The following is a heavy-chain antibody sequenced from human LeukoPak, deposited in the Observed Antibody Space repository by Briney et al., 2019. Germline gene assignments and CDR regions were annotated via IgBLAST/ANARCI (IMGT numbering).Heavy chain of an antibody. CDR1: GFTFNNAW. CDR2: IKSKTDGGTT. V-gene: IGHV3-15*01. Sequence: GGSLRLSRAASGFTFNNAWMNWVRQAPGKGLEWVGLIKSKTDGGTTDYAAPVKGRFTISRDDSENTVYLQMNSLKTEDTAVYFCATSPGFWATSPFDYWGQGTQAIISS. CDR3: ATSPGFWATSPFDY. J-gene: IGHJ4*02. D-gene: IGHD3-10*01.